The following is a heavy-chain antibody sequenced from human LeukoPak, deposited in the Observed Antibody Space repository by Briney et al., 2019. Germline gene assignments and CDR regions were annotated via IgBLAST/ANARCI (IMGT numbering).Heavy chain of an antibody. CDR1: GYTLTELS. CDR2: FDPEDGET. CDR3: ATGPIVGATAFDY. Sequence: ASVKVSCKVSGYTLTELSMHWVRQAPGKGLEWMGGFDPEDGETIYAQKFQGRVTMTEDTSTDTAYKELSSLRSEDTAVYYCATGPIVGATAFDYWGQGTLVTVSS. V-gene: IGHV1-24*01. D-gene: IGHD1-26*01. J-gene: IGHJ4*02.